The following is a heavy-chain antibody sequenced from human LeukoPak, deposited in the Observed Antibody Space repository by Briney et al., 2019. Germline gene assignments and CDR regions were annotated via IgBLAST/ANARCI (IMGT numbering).Heavy chain of an antibody. D-gene: IGHD3-22*01. J-gene: IGHJ3*01. CDR3: VKGGWLFQLNDAFDV. Sequence: QPGGSLTLSGSASAFTFNTYAMPWVRQAPGKGLEHVSCISSDGGSTYYADSVKGRFIISRDNSKNTLSLQMSSLRPEDTAVYYCVKGGWLFQLNDAFDVWGQGTMVTVSS. CDR2: ISSDGGST. CDR1: AFTFNTYA. V-gene: IGHV3-64D*06.